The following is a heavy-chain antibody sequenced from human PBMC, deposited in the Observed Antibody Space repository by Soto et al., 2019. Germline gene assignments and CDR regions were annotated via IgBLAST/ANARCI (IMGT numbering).Heavy chain of an antibody. V-gene: IGHV1-18*01. CDR1: GYTFTSYG. J-gene: IGHJ6*03. CDR2: ISAYNGNT. Sequence: QVQLVQSGAEVKKPGASVKVSCKASGYTFTSYGISWVRQAPGQGLEWMGWISAYNGNTNYAQKLQGRVTMTTDTPTSTAYMELRSLRSDDTAVYYCARVDIVVVPAAQSFYYYMDVWGKGTTVTVSS. D-gene: IGHD2-2*01. CDR3: ARVDIVVVPAAQSFYYYMDV.